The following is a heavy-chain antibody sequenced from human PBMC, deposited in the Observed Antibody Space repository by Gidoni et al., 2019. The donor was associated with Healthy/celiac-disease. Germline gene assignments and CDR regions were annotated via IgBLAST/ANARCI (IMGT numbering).Heavy chain of an antibody. CDR3: AKSPQMVRGVHFDY. V-gene: IGHV3-23*01. CDR2: ISGSGGST. Sequence: EVHLLESGGGLVQPGWSLRLSCAASGFTFSSYAMSWVRQAPGKGLEWVSAISGSGGSTDYADSVKGRFTISRDNSKNTLYLQMNSLRAEDTAVYYCAKSPQMVRGVHFDYWGQGTLVTVSS. J-gene: IGHJ4*02. D-gene: IGHD3-10*01. CDR1: GFTFSSYA.